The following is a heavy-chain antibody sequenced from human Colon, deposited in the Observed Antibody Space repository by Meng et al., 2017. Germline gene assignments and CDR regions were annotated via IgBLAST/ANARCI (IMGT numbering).Heavy chain of an antibody. J-gene: IGHJ4*02. Sequence: SETLSLTCSVSGYSISSGYYWGWIRQPPGKGLEWIGNIYQSGSTYYNPSLKSRVTISVDTSRNQFSLKVTSVTAADTAVYYCARGRGYWGQGKLV. CDR2: IYQSGST. CDR1: GYSISSGYY. V-gene: IGHV4-38-2*02. CDR3: ARGRGY.